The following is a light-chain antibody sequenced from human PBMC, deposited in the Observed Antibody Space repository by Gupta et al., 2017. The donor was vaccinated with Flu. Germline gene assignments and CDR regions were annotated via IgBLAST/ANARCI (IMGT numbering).Light chain of an antibody. Sequence: GDRVTITCRASQSINSYLNWYQQKPGKAPNLLIYAASSLQSGVPSRFSGSASGTDFTLTISSLQPEDFATYHCQQSYTAPYTFGQGTKLEIK. CDR3: QQSYTAPYT. CDR1: QSINSY. CDR2: AAS. V-gene: IGKV1-39*01. J-gene: IGKJ2*01.